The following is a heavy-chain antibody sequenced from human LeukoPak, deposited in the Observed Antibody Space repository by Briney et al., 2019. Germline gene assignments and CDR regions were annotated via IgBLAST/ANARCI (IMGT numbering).Heavy chain of an antibody. J-gene: IGHJ5*02. CDR1: GSTFSSYS. D-gene: IGHD6-6*01. CDR3: ARPPFDYSSSSGWFDP. V-gene: IGHV3-21*01. CDR2: ISSGSSYI. Sequence: GGSLRLSCAASGSTFSSYSMNWVRQAPGKGLEWVSSISSGSSYIYYADSVKGRFTISRDNAKNSLYLQMNSLRAEDTAVYYCARPPFDYSSSSGWFDPWGQGTLVTVSS.